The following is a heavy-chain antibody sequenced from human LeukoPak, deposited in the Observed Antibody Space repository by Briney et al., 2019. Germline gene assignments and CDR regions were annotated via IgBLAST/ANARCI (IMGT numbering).Heavy chain of an antibody. J-gene: IGHJ5*02. D-gene: IGHD6-19*01. CDR1: GFNFSTYW. CDR2: IKQDGSEI. V-gene: IGHV3-7*01. Sequence: PGGSLRLSCEASGFNFSTYWMSWVRQASGKGLEWVANIKQDGSEIYYADSVKGRFSISRDNAKNSLFLQMNNLRGEDTALYYCAREATVAGWGIGFDPWGQGTLLTVSS. CDR3: AREATVAGWGIGFDP.